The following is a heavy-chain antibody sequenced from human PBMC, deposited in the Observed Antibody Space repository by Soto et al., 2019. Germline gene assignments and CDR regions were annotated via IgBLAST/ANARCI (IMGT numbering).Heavy chain of an antibody. V-gene: IGHV2-5*02. J-gene: IGHJ4*02. CDR1: GFSLTTSGVG. Sequence: QITLNESGPTVVKPAETLTLTCTFSGFSLTTSGVGVGWIRQSPGKAPEWLAVIYWDDDKRYSASLKSRLTITKDTSKNQVLLTMASVDPADTATYYCAHRILRTVFGLVTTTAIYFDFWGQGTPVVVSS. D-gene: IGHD3-3*01. CDR3: AHRILRTVFGLVTTTAIYFDF. CDR2: IYWDDDK.